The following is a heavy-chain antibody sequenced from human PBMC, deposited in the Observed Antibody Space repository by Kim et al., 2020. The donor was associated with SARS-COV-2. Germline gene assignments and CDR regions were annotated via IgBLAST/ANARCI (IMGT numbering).Heavy chain of an antibody. V-gene: IGHV4-34*01. D-gene: IGHD6-13*01. Sequence: NPTLKSRVTISVDTSKNQFSLKLSAVTAADTAVYYCARGSIAAAGTEFDYWGQGTLVTVSS. J-gene: IGHJ4*02. CDR3: ARGSIAAAGTEFDY.